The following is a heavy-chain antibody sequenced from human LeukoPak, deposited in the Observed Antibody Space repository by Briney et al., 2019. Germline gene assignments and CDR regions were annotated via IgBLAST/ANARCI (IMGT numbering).Heavy chain of an antibody. CDR2: INPNSGGT. J-gene: IGHJ5*02. CDR3: ARGIAARPNWFDP. D-gene: IGHD6-13*01. V-gene: IGHV1-2*02. Sequence: ASVKVSCKASGYTFTGHYMHWVRQAPGQGLEWMGWINPNSGGTNYAQKFQGRVTMTRDTSISTAYMELSRLRSDDTAVYYCARGIAARPNWFDPWGQGTLVTVSS. CDR1: GYTFTGHY.